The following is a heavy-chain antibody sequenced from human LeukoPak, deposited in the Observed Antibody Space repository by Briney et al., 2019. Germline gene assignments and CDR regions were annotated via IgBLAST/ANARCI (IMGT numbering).Heavy chain of an antibody. CDR2: IKQDGSEK. Sequence: GGSLSLSCAASGFTFSSFWMSWVRQAPGKGLEWVANIKQDGSEKYYVDSVKGRFTISRDNAKNSLYLQMNSLRAEDTAVYYCTRDLLYSSGLDYWGQGTLVTVSS. J-gene: IGHJ4*02. CDR1: GFTFSSFW. V-gene: IGHV3-7*01. D-gene: IGHD3-22*01. CDR3: TRDLLYSSGLDY.